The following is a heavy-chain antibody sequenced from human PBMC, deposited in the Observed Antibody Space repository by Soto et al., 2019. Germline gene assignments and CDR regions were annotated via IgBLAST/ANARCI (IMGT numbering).Heavy chain of an antibody. V-gene: IGHV1-3*01. J-gene: IGHJ6*02. Sequence: GASVKVSCEASGYIFSNYYMNWVRQAPGQRLEWMGWINAGNGNTKYSQKFQGRVTITRDTSARTAYMELSSLRSEDTAVYYCASHSLLAPGPYGMDVWGQGTTVTVSS. CDR1: GYIFSNYY. CDR2: INAGNGNT. CDR3: ASHSLLAPGPYGMDV. D-gene: IGHD2-2*01.